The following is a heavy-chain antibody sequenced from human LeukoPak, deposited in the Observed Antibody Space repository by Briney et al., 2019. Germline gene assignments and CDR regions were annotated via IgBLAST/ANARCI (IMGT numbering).Heavy chain of an antibody. CDR1: GFTFSNYA. CDR3: AKWGDFDILTGYYVSDF. J-gene: IGHJ4*02. V-gene: IGHV3-23*01. CDR2: VTGRGSST. D-gene: IGHD3-9*01. Sequence: GSLRLSCVASGFTFSNYAMSWVRQAPGKRLEWVSAVTGRGSSTYYADSVKGRFTISRDNSRNTLFLQMNSLRAEDTAIYYCAKWGDFDILTGYYVSDFWGQGTLVTVSS.